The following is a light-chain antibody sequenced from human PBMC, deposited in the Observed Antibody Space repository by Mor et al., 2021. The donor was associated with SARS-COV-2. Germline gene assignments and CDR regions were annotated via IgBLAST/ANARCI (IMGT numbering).Light chain of an antibody. J-gene: IGLJ1*01. CDR3: QSYDTGLAGLV. V-gene: IGLV1-40*01. CDR2: VGA. Sequence: YQVVPGKSTKLLIYVGARRPSGVTDRFSGSTTLTSASLAISGLQAEDEADYYCQSYDTGLAGLVFGTGTKVTVL.